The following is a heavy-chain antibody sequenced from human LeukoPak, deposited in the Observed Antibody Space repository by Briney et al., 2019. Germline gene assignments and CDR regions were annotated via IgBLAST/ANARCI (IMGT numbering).Heavy chain of an antibody. CDR2: VNHSGAT. V-gene: IGHV4-34*01. CDR1: GGSFNNYY. D-gene: IGHD3-3*01. Sequence: SETLSLTCAVYGGSFNNYYWRWFRQPPGKGLEWIGEVNHSGATNYSPSLKSRLTMSVDTSKNQFSLKLSSVTAADTAVYYCARHVLPSLRFLEWLSKLAPRGYYYGMDVWGQGTTVTVSS. J-gene: IGHJ6*02. CDR3: ARHVLPSLRFLEWLSKLAPRGYYYGMDV.